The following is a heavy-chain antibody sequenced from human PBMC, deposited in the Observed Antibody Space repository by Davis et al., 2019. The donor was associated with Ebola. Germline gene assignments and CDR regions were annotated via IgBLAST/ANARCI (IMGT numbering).Heavy chain of an antibody. CDR3: ARGGFYPPQLLYYYYYYMDV. V-gene: IGHV4-34*01. J-gene: IGHJ6*03. CDR2: INHSGST. D-gene: IGHD2-2*01. Sequence: PSETLSLTCAVYGGSFSGYYWSWIRQPPGKGLEWIGEINHSGSTNYNPSLKSRVTISVDPSKNQFSLKLSSVTAADTAVYYCARGGFYPPQLLYYYYYYMDVWGKGTTVTVSS. CDR1: GGSFSGYY.